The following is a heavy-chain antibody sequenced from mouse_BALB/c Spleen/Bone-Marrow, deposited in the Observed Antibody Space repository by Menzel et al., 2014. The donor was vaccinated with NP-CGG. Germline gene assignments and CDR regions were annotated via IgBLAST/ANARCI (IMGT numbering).Heavy chain of an antibody. J-gene: IGHJ4*01. CDR2: IRNKANGHTT. CDR1: GFTFTDYY. D-gene: IGHD1-2*01. CDR3: AGRGITTATGAMDY. V-gene: IGHV7-3*02. Sequence: EVMLVESGGGLVQPGGSLRLSCATSGFTFTDYYMSWVRQPPGKALEWLGFIRNKANGHTTEYSASVKGRFTISRDNSHSTLYLQMNTLRAEDRATYYCAGRGITTATGAMDYWGQETSVTVSS.